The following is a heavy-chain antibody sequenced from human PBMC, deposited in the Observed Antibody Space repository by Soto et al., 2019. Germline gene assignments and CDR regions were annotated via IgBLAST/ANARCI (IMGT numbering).Heavy chain of an antibody. CDR3: ARKYSSSSWFEP. CDR1: GYTFFTYG. D-gene: IGHD6-6*01. Sequence: ASVKVSCKASGYTFFTYGITWVRQAPGQVLEWMVWISTYNGNTNYAENLQGRVTMTTDTSTRTAYMELRSLRSDDTAVYYCARKYSSSSWFEPWGQGTPVTVSS. CDR2: ISTYNGNT. V-gene: IGHV1-18*01. J-gene: IGHJ5*02.